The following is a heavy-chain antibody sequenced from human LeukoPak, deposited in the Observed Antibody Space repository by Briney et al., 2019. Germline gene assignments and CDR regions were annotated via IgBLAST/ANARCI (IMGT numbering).Heavy chain of an antibody. J-gene: IGHJ4*02. D-gene: IGHD5-18*01. CDR1: GYIFTGYY. Sequence: ASVKVSCKASGYIFTGYYIHWVRQAPGQGLEWMGWINPNNGGTKYAQKFQGRVTMTRDMSIKTAYMELNRLTSVDTAVYYCARDAHNVDTALEYWGQGTLVTVSS. CDR2: INPNNGGT. V-gene: IGHV1-2*02. CDR3: ARDAHNVDTALEY.